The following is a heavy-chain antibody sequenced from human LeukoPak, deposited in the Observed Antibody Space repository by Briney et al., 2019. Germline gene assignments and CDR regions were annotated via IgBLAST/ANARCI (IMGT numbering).Heavy chain of an antibody. CDR2: IYYSGST. CDR1: GVSISSDY. Sequence: PSETLSLTCTVSGVSISSDYWTWIRQPPGKGLEWIGYIYYSGSTNYNPSLKSRLTISVDTSKNQFSLKLSSVTAADTAVYYCARLHSSGWSYYFDYWGQGTLVTVSS. CDR3: ARLHSSGWSYYFDY. V-gene: IGHV4-59*01. D-gene: IGHD6-19*01. J-gene: IGHJ4*02.